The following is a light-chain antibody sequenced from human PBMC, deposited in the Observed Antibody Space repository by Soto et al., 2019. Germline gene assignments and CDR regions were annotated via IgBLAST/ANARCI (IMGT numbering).Light chain of an antibody. CDR3: QSYDSSLSAHVV. CDR2: GNS. Sequence: QSVLTQPPSVSGAPGQRVTISCTGSSSYIGAGYDVHWYQQLPGTAPKLLIYGNSNRPSGVPDRFSGSKSGTSASLAITGLQAEDEADYYCQSYDSSLSAHVVFGGGTKLTVL. J-gene: IGLJ2*01. V-gene: IGLV1-40*01. CDR1: SSYIGAGYD.